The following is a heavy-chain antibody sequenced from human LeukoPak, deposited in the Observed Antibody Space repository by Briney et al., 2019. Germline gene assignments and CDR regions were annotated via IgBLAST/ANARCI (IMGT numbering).Heavy chain of an antibody. D-gene: IGHD3-22*01. Sequence: RASVKVSCKASGGTFSSYAISWVRQAPGQGLEWMGRIIPILGIANYAQKFQGRVTITADKSTSTAYMELSSLRSEDTAVYYCARDRGYYDSSGYGGDFQHWGQGTLVTVSS. V-gene: IGHV1-69*04. CDR3: ARDRGYYDSSGYGGDFQH. J-gene: IGHJ1*01. CDR1: GGTFSSYA. CDR2: IIPILGIA.